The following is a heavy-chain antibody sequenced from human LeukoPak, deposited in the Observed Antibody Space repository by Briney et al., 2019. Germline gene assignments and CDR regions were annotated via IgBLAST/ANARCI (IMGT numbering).Heavy chain of an antibody. J-gene: IGHJ5*02. D-gene: IGHD6-13*01. CDR2: IRYDGSNK. Sequence: GGSLRLSCAASGFTFSSYGIHWVRQAPGKGLEWVAFIRYDGSNKYYADSVKGRFTISRDNSKNTLYLQMNSLRAEDTAVYYCANLADIAAAGKLGWFDPWGQGTMVTVSS. V-gene: IGHV3-30*02. CDR1: GFTFSSYG. CDR3: ANLADIAAAGKLGWFDP.